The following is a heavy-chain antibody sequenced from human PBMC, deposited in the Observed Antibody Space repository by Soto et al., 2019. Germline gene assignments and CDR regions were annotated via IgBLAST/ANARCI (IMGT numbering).Heavy chain of an antibody. D-gene: IGHD3-10*01. CDR1: GFTVSGRS. V-gene: IGHV3-74*01. J-gene: IGHJ6*04. CDR2: IDNAGTDS. Sequence: EMQLVESGGGLVQHGGSLRLSCAASGFTVSGRSMHWVRQAPGKGLVWVSGIDNAGTDSTYADSVKGRFTSSRDNAKNMLYLQMNSLRVEDTAVCYCARGWFGPDVWGKGTTVTVSS. CDR3: ARGWFGPDV.